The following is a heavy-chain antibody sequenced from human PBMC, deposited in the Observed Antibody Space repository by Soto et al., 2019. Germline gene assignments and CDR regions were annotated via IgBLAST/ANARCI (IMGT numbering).Heavy chain of an antibody. D-gene: IGHD6-13*01. V-gene: IGHV3-48*01. Sequence: GGSLRLCCAASGFTFSSYSMNWVRQAPGKGLEWVSYISSSSSTIYYADSVKGRFTISRDNAKNSLYLQMNSLRAEDTAVYYCARHPERIAQLGWFAPWGQGTLVTVSS. CDR3: ARHPERIAQLGWFAP. CDR2: ISSSSSTI. J-gene: IGHJ5*02. CDR1: GFTFSSYS.